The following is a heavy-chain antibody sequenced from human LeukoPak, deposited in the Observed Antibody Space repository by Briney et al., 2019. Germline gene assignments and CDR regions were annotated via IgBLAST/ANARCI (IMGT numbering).Heavy chain of an antibody. CDR2: ISPSGGST. CDR1: GYTFTGYW. CDR3: ARGQSDYPRN. J-gene: IGHJ4*02. Sequence: GASVKVSCKAFGYTFTGYWMHWVRQAPGQGPEWMGVISPSGGSTIYAQKFKGRVTLTRDMSTSTDYLELSSLRSEDTAVYYCARGQSDYPRNWGQGTLVTVSS. D-gene: IGHD4-17*01. V-gene: IGHV1-46*01.